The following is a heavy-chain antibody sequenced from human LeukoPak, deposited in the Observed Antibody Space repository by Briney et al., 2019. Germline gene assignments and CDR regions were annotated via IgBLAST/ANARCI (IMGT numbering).Heavy chain of an antibody. CDR2: INPNSGGT. J-gene: IGHJ4*02. V-gene: IGHV1-2*04. D-gene: IGHD1-26*01. CDR1: GYTFTGYY. Sequence: GASVKVSCKASGYTFTGYYMHWVRQAPGQWLEWMGWINPNSGGTNYAQKFQGWVTMTRDTSISTAYMELSRLRSDDTAVYYCARDTHVGAMDYWGQGTLVTVSS. CDR3: ARDTHVGAMDY.